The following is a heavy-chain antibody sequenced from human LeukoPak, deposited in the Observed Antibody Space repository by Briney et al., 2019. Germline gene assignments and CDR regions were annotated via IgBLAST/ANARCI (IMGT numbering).Heavy chain of an antibody. Sequence: SVKVSCKASGGTFNSYAISWVRQAPGQGLEWMGGIIPIFGTANYAQKLQGRVTITTDESTTTAYMELSSLRSEDTAVYYCARARSPSSGYLLRDHNWFDPWGQGTLVTVSS. CDR2: IIPIFGTA. D-gene: IGHD3-22*01. CDR3: ARARSPSSGYLLRDHNWFDP. CDR1: GGTFNSYA. V-gene: IGHV1-69*05. J-gene: IGHJ5*02.